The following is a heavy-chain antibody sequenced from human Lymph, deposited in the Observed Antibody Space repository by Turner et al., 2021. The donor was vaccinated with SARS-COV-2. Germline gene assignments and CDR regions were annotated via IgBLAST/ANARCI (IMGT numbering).Heavy chain of an antibody. Sequence: QVQLVQSGAEVKKPGSSVKVSCEASGGTFSTYVISWVRQAPGQGLEGMGGIIPILGIANYAQKFQGRVTITADKSTSTAYMELSSLRSEDTAVYHCARRHSGNYDAFDIWGQGTMVTVSS. D-gene: IGHD1-26*01. J-gene: IGHJ3*02. CDR1: GGTFSTYV. V-gene: IGHV1-69*10. CDR3: ARRHSGNYDAFDI. CDR2: IIPILGIA.